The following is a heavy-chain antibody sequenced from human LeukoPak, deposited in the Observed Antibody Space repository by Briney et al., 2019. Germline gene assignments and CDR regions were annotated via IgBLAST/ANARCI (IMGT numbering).Heavy chain of an antibody. V-gene: IGHV3-9*01. Sequence: GGSLRLSCAASGFTFDDYAMHWVRQAPGKGLEWVSGISWNSGSIGYADSVKGRFTISRDSAKNSVYLQMNSLRAEDTAVYYCARDAYRDRYFDFWGQGSLVTVSS. J-gene: IGHJ4*02. CDR2: ISWNSGSI. CDR1: GFTFDDYA. D-gene: IGHD4-11*01. CDR3: ARDAYRDRYFDF.